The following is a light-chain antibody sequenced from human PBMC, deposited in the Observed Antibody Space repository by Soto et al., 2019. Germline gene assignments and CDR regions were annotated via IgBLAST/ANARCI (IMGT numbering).Light chain of an antibody. Sequence: EIVMTQSPATLSVSPGERATLSCRASQSLSINLAWYQQKPGQAPRLLIYSASTRATGIPSRFSGSGSGTEFTLTISSLQSEDFAVYYCQQYGSSPRTFGQGTKVEIK. J-gene: IGKJ1*01. CDR2: SAS. V-gene: IGKV3-15*01. CDR1: QSLSIN. CDR3: QQYGSSPRT.